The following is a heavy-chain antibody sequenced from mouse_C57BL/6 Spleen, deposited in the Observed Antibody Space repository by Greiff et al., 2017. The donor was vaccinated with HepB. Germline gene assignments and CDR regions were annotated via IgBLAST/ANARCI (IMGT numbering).Heavy chain of an antibody. D-gene: IGHD3-2*02. CDR2: INPNNGGT. Sequence: EVQLQQSGPELVKPGASVKMSCKASGYTFTDYNMHWVKQSHGKSLEWIGYINPNNGGTSYNQKFKGKATLTVNMSSSTAYMELRSLTSEDYAVYYCARSGRSGKSYFDYWGQGTTLTVSS. CDR1: GYTFTDYN. J-gene: IGHJ2*01. CDR3: ARSGRSGKSYFDY. V-gene: IGHV1-22*01.